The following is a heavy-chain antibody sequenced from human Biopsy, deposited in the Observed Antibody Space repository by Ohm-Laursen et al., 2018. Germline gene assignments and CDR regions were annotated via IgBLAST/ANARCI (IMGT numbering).Heavy chain of an antibody. CDR1: GGSLSSYS. V-gene: IGHV4-34*01. Sequence: SETLSLTCPVSGGSLSSYSWSWIRQTPGKGLEWIGEINHSGRTNYNPSLKSRVTISVDTSKNQFSLKVRSVTAADTAVYYCVRGVDYYDPYHYYALDVWGQGTTVTVSS. CDR3: VRGVDYYDPYHYYALDV. J-gene: IGHJ6*02. D-gene: IGHD3-22*01. CDR2: INHSGRT.